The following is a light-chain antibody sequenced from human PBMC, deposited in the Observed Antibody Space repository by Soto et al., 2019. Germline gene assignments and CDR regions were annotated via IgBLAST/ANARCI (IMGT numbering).Light chain of an antibody. Sequence: QSALTQPPSVSGSPGQSVTISCTGTSSDVGSNNRVSWYQQPPGTVPKVMIYEVSNRPSGVPDRFSGSKSGNTASLTISGLQAEDEADYYCCSFTSATTYVFGTGTKVTVL. V-gene: IGLV2-18*02. J-gene: IGLJ1*01. CDR3: CSFTSATTYV. CDR1: SSDVGSNNR. CDR2: EVS.